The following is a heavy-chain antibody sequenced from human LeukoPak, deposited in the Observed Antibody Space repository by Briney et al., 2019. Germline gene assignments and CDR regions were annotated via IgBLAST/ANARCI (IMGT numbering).Heavy chain of an antibody. CDR2: INHSGST. J-gene: IGHJ6*02. Sequence: SETLSLTCAVYGGSFSGYYWSWIRQPPGKGLEWIGEINHSGSTNYNPSLKSRVTISVDTSKNQFSLKLSSVTAADTAVYYCASGGAAGPYYYYYGMDVWGQGTTVTVSS. CDR3: ASGGAAGPYYYYYGMDV. V-gene: IGHV4-34*01. CDR1: GGSFSGYY. D-gene: IGHD6-13*01.